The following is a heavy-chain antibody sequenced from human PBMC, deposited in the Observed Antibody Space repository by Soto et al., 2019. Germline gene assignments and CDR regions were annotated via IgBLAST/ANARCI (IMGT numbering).Heavy chain of an antibody. CDR3: ARGPPFLP. J-gene: IGHJ5*02. V-gene: IGHV4-31*03. D-gene: IGHD3-3*02. CDR1: GGSISSGGYY. Sequence: PSETLSLTCTVSGGSISSGGYYWSWIRQHPGKGLEWIGYIYYSGFTYYNPSLKSRVTISVDRSKNQFSLKPSSVTAADTAVYYCARGPPFLPWGQGTLVTVSS. CDR2: IYYSGFT.